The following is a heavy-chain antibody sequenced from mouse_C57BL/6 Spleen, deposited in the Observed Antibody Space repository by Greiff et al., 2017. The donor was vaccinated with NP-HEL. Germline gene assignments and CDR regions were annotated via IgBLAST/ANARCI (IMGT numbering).Heavy chain of an antibody. CDR2: INPNNGGT. D-gene: IGHD2-5*01. CDR3: ARSYYSNYGGFFAY. V-gene: IGHV1-26*01. Sequence: EVQLQQSGPELVKPGASVKISCKASGYTFTDYYMNWVKQSHGKSLEWIGDINPNNGGTSYNQKFKGKATLTVDKSSSTAYMELRSLTSEDSAVYYCARSYYSNYGGFFAYWGKGTLVTVSA. CDR1: GYTFTDYY. J-gene: IGHJ3*01.